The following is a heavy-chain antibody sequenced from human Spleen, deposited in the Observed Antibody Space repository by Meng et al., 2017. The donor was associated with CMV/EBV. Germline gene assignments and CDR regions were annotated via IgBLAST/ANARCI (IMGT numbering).Heavy chain of an antibody. Sequence: GESLKISCAVSGFTFSTYALNWVRQAPGKGLEWVSTISSSSTYIYYADSVRGRFTVSRDDAKNSLYLQMNNLRAEDTAVYYCASVHRGDYFAFWGQGTLVTVSS. D-gene: IGHD1-1*01. CDR1: GFTFSTYA. CDR3: ASVHRGDYFAF. J-gene: IGHJ4*02. V-gene: IGHV3-21*01. CDR2: ISSSSTYI.